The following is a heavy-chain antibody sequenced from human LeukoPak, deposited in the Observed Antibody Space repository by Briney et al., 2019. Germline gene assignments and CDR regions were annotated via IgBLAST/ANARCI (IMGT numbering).Heavy chain of an antibody. J-gene: IGHJ3*02. CDR1: GFTFSSYW. Sequence: PGGSLRLSCAASGFTFSSYWMGWVRQAPGKGLEWVANIKQDGSEKYYVDSVKGRFTISRDNAKNSLYLQMNSLRAEDTAVYYCARARGRSINDAFDIWGQGTMVTVSS. CDR3: ARARGRSINDAFDI. D-gene: IGHD3-16*01. CDR2: IKQDGSEK. V-gene: IGHV3-7*01.